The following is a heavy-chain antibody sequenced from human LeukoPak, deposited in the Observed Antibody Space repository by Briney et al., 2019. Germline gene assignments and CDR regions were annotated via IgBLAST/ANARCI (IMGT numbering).Heavy chain of an antibody. J-gene: IGHJ4*02. D-gene: IGHD5-24*01. V-gene: IGHV1-2*04. Sequence: SVKVSCKASGYTFTGYYMHWVRQAPGQGLEWMGWINPNSGGTNYAHKFQGWVTMTRDTSISTAYMELSRLRSDDTAVYYCARAGTVEMTPLDYWGQGTLVTVSS. CDR3: ARAGTVEMTPLDY. CDR2: INPNSGGT. CDR1: GYTFTGYY.